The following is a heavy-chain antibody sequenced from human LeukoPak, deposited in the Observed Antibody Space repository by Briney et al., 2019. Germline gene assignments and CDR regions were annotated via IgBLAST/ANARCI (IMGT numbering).Heavy chain of an antibody. CDR3: ASVRVGRFDY. Sequence: SETLSLTCAVSGESSNDYYWNWIRQPPGKGLEWIGEIIHSGGTNYNPSLKSRVTLSVDSSKKQFSLKMTSVTAADTAVYYCASVRVGRFDYWGQGTLVTVSS. D-gene: IGHD1-26*01. J-gene: IGHJ4*02. CDR2: IIHSGGT. V-gene: IGHV4-34*12. CDR1: GESSNDYY.